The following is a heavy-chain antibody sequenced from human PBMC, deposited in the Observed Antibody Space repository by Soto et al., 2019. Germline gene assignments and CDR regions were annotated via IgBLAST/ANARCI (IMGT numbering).Heavy chain of an antibody. CDR3: AREDYRGSYKT. V-gene: IGHV1-18*04. CDR1: GYTFTSYG. CDR2: ISAYNGNT. J-gene: IGHJ5*02. D-gene: IGHD1-26*01. Sequence: ASVKVSCRASGYTFTSYGISWVGQAPGQGLEWMGWISAYNGNTNYAQKLQGRVTMTTDTSTSSAYMELRSLRSDDTAVYYCAREDYRGSYKTLGQGTLVNVSS.